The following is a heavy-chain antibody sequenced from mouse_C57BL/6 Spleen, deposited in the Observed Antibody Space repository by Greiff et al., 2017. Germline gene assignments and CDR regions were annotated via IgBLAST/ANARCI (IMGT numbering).Heavy chain of an antibody. D-gene: IGHD2-1*01. Sequence: EVQVVESGGDLVKPGGSLKLSCAASGFTFSSYGMSWVRQTPDKRLEWVATISSGGSYTYYPDSVKGRFTISRDNAKNTRYLQMSSLKSEDTAMYCCANGNYYFGDWGQGTTLAVSS. CDR3: ANGNYYFGD. CDR1: GFTFSSYG. J-gene: IGHJ2*01. V-gene: IGHV5-6*01. CDR2: ISSGGSYT.